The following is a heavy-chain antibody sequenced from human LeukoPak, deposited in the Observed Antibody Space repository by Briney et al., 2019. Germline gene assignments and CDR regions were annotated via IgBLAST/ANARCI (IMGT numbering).Heavy chain of an antibody. V-gene: IGHV3-23*01. D-gene: IGHD6-13*01. Sequence: PGGSLRLSCAASGFILSSYSMSWVRQAPGKGLEWVSVITGSGGNTYYADSVKGRFTISKDNSKSTVYLQMSSLRVDDTAVYYCAKAASSSWPSYYYGMDVWGQGTTVTVSS. J-gene: IGHJ6*02. CDR3: AKAASSSWPSYYYGMDV. CDR1: GFILSSYS. CDR2: ITGSGGNT.